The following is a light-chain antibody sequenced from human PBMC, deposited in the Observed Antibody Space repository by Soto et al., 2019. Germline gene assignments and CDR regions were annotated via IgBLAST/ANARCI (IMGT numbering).Light chain of an antibody. CDR2: GAS. J-gene: IGKJ1*01. V-gene: IGKV3-20*01. CDR1: QSVNSNY. CDR3: HQYGSSPRT. Sequence: EIVLTQSPGTLSLSPGERATLSCRASQSVNSNYLAWYHQKPGQAPRLLIYGASSRATGIPDRFSGSGSGTDFTLTISRLETEDFAVYYCHQYGSSPRTFGQGTKVDIK.